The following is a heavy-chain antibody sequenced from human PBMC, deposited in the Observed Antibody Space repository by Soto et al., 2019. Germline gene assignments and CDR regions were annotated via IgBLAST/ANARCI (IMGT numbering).Heavy chain of an antibody. J-gene: IGHJ4*02. D-gene: IGHD1-1*01. V-gene: IGHV4-39*01. CDR3: ARRYGYSFDY. CDR2: FYYSGST. CDR1: GGSISSSSYS. Sequence: SETLSLTCTVSGGSISSSSYSWGWIRQPPGKGPEWIGTFYYSGSTYYNPSLKSRVTISVDTTKNQFFLKLNSVTAADTAVYYCARRYGYSFDYWGQGTLVTVSS.